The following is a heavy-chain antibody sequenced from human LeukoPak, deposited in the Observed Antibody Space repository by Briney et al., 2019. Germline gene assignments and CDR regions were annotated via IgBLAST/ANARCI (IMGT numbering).Heavy chain of an antibody. D-gene: IGHD6-13*01. CDR1: GFTVSSNY. Sequence: GGSLRLSCAASGFTVSSNYMSWVRQAPGKGLEWVSVIYSGGSTHYADSVKGRFTISRDNSKNTLYLQMNSLRAEDTAVYYCARAKVAAAVYFDYWGQGTLVTVSS. CDR2: IYSGGST. V-gene: IGHV3-66*01. CDR3: ARAKVAAAVYFDY. J-gene: IGHJ4*02.